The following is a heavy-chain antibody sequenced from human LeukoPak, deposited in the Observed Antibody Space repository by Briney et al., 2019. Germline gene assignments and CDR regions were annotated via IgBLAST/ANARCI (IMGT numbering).Heavy chain of an antibody. J-gene: IGHJ4*02. D-gene: IGHD2-2*02. CDR1: GGSISSYY. Sequence: PSETLSLTCTVSGGSISSYYWSWIRQPPGKGLEWIGYIYYSGSTNYNPSLKSRVTISVDTSKDQFSLKLSSVTAADTAVYYCARGGEYCSSTSCYTHFDYWGQGTLVTVSS. V-gene: IGHV4-59*01. CDR3: ARGGEYCSSTSCYTHFDY. CDR2: IYYSGST.